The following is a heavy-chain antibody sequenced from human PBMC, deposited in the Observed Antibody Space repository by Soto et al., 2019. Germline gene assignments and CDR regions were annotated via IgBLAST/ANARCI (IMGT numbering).Heavy chain of an antibody. CDR3: ARVNVSGGKRVDYYYYGMDF. Sequence: SVKVSCKASGGTFSSYTISWVRQAPGQGLEWMGRIIPILGIANYAQKFQGRVTITADKSTSTAYMELSSLRSEDTAVYYCARVNVSGGKRVDYYYYGMDFRGQGTTVTVSS. V-gene: IGHV1-69*02. J-gene: IGHJ6*02. D-gene: IGHD2-15*01. CDR1: GGTFSSYT. CDR2: IIPILGIA.